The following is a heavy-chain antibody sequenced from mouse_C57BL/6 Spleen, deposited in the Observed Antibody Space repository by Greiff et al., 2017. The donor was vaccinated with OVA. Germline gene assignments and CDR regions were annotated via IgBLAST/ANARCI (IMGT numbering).Heavy chain of an antibody. V-gene: IGHV1-50*01. D-gene: IGHD4-1*01. CDR1: GYTFTSYW. J-gene: IGHJ1*01. CDR2: IDPSDSYT. Sequence: QVQLQQPGAELVKPGASVKLSCKASGYTFTSYWMQWVKQRPGQGLEWIGEIDPSDSYTNYNQKFKGKATLTVDKSSSTAYMQLSSLTSEDSAVYYCVTGTFAYWGQGTTVTVSS. CDR3: VTGTFAY.